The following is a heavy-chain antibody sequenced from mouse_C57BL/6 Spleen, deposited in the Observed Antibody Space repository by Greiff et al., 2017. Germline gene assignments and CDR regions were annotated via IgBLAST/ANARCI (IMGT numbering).Heavy chain of an antibody. CDR2: IYPSDSST. CDR1: GYTFTSYW. CDR3: GRLGPSTTVVATPFDY. V-gene: IGHV1-69*01. Sequence: QVQLQQPGAELVMPGASVKLSCKASGYTFTSYWMHWVKQRPGQGLEWIGEIYPSDSSTNYNQKFKGKSTLTVDKSSSTAYMQLSSLTSADSAVYYCGRLGPSTTVVATPFDYWGPGTTLTVSS. J-gene: IGHJ2*01. D-gene: IGHD1-1*01.